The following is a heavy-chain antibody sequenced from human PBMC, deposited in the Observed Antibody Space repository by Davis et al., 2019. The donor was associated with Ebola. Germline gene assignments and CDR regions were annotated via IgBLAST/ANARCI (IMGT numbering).Heavy chain of an antibody. CDR3: ARQSTIVRASGYDY. CDR1: GYSFSTYW. V-gene: IGHV5-51*01. J-gene: IGHJ4*02. CDR2: IYPGDSDT. D-gene: IGHD1-26*01. Sequence: GESLKISCQGPGYSFSTYWIAWVRQMPGKGLEWMGIIYPGDSDTRYSPSFQGQVTISADKSISTAYLQWSSLKASDTAMYYCARQSTIVRASGYDYWGQGTLITVSS.